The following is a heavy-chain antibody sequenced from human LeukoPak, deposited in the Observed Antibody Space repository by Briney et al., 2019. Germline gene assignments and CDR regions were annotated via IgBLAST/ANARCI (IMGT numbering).Heavy chain of an antibody. D-gene: IGHD6-13*01. CDR3: ARDTSTLAGSDY. CDR1: GFTFSGYA. J-gene: IGHJ4*02. Sequence: GGSLRLSCAASGFTFSGYAMNWVRQAPGKGLEWVSSTTAGGVTMYYADSVKGRFTISRDNSKNTLYLQMNSLRAEDTAVYYCARDTSTLAGSDYWGQGTLVTVSS. CDR2: TTAGGVTM. V-gene: IGHV3-23*01.